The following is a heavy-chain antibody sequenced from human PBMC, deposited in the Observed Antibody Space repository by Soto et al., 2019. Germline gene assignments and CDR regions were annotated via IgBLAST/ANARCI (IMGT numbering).Heavy chain of an antibody. D-gene: IGHD6-13*01. Sequence: PSETLSLTCAVSGGSISSGGYSWSWIRQPPGKGLEWIGYIYHSGSTYYNPSLKSRVTISVDRSKNQFSLKLSSVTAADTAVYYCARGAYSSSWYLFSAWGQGTLVTVSS. V-gene: IGHV4-30-2*01. CDR1: GGSISSGGYS. CDR3: ARGAYSSSWYLFSA. CDR2: IYHSGST. J-gene: IGHJ5*02.